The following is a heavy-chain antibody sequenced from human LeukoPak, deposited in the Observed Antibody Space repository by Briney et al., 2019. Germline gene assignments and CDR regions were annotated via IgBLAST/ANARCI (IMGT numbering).Heavy chain of an antibody. D-gene: IGHD3-22*01. CDR1: GFTFSGYA. CDR2: ITYSGDFT. CDR3: AKDGLYFDGSAHIYYFDA. Sequence: GGSLRLSCAASGFTFSGYAMTWVRQAPGKGLEWVSGITYSGDFTYYVDSVKGRFTISRDNSKNTLYLQMNNLRGEDTALYYCAKDGLYFDGSAHIYYFDAWGQGTLVAVSS. J-gene: IGHJ4*02. V-gene: IGHV3-23*01.